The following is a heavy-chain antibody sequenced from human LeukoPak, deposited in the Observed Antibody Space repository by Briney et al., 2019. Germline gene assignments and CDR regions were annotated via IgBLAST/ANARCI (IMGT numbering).Heavy chain of an antibody. CDR2: IYYSGST. J-gene: IGHJ3*02. D-gene: IGHD6-19*01. Sequence: SETLSLTCTVSGGSINSSFYYWGWVRQPPGEGLEWIGDIYYSGSTYYNPSLKSRVTISLDTSKNQFSLRLSSVTAADTAVYYCARESIAVAGVDAFDIWGQGTMVTVSS. V-gene: IGHV4-39*07. CDR1: GGSINSSFYY. CDR3: ARESIAVAGVDAFDI.